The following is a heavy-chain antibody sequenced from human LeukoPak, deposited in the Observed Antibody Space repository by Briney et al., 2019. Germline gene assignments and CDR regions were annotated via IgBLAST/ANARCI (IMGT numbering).Heavy chain of an antibody. CDR2: ISAFIGTA. V-gene: IGHV1-18*01. Sequence: GASVKVSCKASGYTFTSYAISWVRQAPGQGLEWMGGISAFIGTANYAQKLQGRVTMTADTSTSTAYMELSSLRSDDTAVYYCAGEEGYWGDDFDVWGKRTMVTVAT. CDR1: GYTFTSYA. D-gene: IGHD7-27*01. J-gene: IGHJ3*01. CDR3: AGEEGYWGDDFDV.